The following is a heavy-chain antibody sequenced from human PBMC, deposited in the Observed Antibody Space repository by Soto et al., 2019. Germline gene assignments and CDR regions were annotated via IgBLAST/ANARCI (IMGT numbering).Heavy chain of an antibody. CDR1: GFNFDTYA. CDR3: VKFRGQAYSYYHMDV. J-gene: IGHJ6*03. Sequence: EVQLLESGGGLVQPGGSLRLACAASGFNFDTYAMGWVRQAPGRGLEWVSSAGSGSSRYYADSVRGRFTVSRDTSKSTLYLEMSSLRAEDTALYYCVKFRGQAYSYYHMDVWGKGTTVTVSS. CDR2: AGSGSSR. V-gene: IGHV3-23*01.